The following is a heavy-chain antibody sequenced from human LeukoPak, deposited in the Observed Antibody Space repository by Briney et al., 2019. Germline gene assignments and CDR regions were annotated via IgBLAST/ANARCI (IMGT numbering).Heavy chain of an antibody. D-gene: IGHD5-18*01. J-gene: IGHJ5*02. Sequence: AGGSLGLSCAASGFTFSSYAMSWVRQAPGKGLEWVSAISGSGGSTYYADSVKGRFTISRDNSKNTLYLQMNSLRAEDTAVYYCAKQRRIRGYSYGFDPWGQGTLVTVSS. V-gene: IGHV3-23*01. CDR1: GFTFSSYA. CDR2: ISGSGGST. CDR3: AKQRRIRGYSYGFDP.